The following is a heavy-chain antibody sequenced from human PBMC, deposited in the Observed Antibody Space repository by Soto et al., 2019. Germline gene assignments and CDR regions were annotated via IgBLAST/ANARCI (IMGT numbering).Heavy chain of an antibody. D-gene: IGHD3-22*01. J-gene: IGHJ4*02. CDR1: SGSISGSSYY. CDR3: ARQIYDSSGYYYAY. V-gene: IGHV4-39*01. Sequence: SETLSLTCTVSSGSISGSSYYWGWIRQSPGKGPEWIGSIYYSETTYHNPSLKSRVTMSVDTSKSQLSLKLSSVTAADTAVYYCARQIYDSSGYYYAYWGQGTLVTVSS. CDR2: IYYSETT.